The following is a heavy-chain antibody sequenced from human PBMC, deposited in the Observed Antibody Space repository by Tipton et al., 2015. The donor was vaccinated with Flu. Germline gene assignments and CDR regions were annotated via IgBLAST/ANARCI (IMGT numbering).Heavy chain of an antibody. CDR3: ARIYDSSGIDY. CDR2: IYHSGST. V-gene: IGHV4-38-2*01. Sequence: TLSLTCAVSGYSISSGYYWGWIRQPPGKGLEWIGSIYHSGSTYYNSSLKSRVTISVDTSKNQFSLKLSSVTAADTAVYYCARIYDSSGIDYWGQGTLVTISS. D-gene: IGHD3-22*01. CDR1: GYSISSGYY. J-gene: IGHJ4*02.